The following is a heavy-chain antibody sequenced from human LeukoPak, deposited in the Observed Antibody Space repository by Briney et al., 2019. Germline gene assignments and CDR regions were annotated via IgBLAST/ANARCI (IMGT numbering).Heavy chain of an antibody. CDR1: GGSISSSSYY. V-gene: IGHV4-39*01. D-gene: IGHD2-15*01. CDR3: ASDKIVVVVAATPRQAERYCYYGMDV. CDR2: IYYSGST. J-gene: IGHJ6*02. Sequence: PSETLSLTCTVSGGSISSSSYYWGWIRQPPGKGLEWIGSIYYSGSTYYNPSLKSRVTISVDTSKNQFSLKLSSATAADTAVYYCASDKIVVVVAATPRQAERYCYYGMDVWGQGTTVTVSS.